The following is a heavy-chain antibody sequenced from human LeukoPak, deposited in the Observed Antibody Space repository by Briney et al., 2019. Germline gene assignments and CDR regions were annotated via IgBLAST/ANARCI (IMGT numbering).Heavy chain of an antibody. Sequence: GGSLRLSCAASGFTFSDYYMSWIRQAPGKGLEWVSYIGGSGTTIYYGDSVKGRFTISRDNAKTSLYLQMNSLRAEDTAVYYCARGGPSTSTSCGMDVWGQGTTVTVSS. J-gene: IGHJ6*02. V-gene: IGHV3-11*01. CDR1: GFTFSDYY. CDR3: ARGGPSTSTSCGMDV. D-gene: IGHD2-2*01. CDR2: IGGSGTTI.